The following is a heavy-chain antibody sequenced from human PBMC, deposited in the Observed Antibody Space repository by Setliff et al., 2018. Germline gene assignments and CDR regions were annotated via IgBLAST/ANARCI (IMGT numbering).Heavy chain of an antibody. CDR2: IYYSGST. Sequence: SETLSLTCTVSGGSISSYYWSWIRQPPGKGLEWIGYIYYSGSTNYNPSLKSRVTISVDTSKNQFSLKLGSVTAADTAVYYCARGGGYYFGYYYYGMDVWGQGTTVTVSS. V-gene: IGHV4-59*01. CDR1: GGSISSYY. CDR3: ARGGGYYFGYYYYGMDV. J-gene: IGHJ6*02. D-gene: IGHD3-22*01.